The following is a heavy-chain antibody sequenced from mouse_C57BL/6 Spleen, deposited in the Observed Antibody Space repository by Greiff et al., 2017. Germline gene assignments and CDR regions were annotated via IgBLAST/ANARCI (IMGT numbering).Heavy chain of an antibody. D-gene: IGHD4-1*01. CDR2: FYPGSGSI. V-gene: IGHV1-62-2*01. Sequence: QVQLQQSGAELVKPGASVKLSCKASGYTFTEYTIHWVKQRSGQGLEWIGWFYPGSGSIKYNEKFKDKATLTADTSSSTVYMELSRLTSEDSAVXFGARHEYLTGTVYYFDNWGQGTTLTVSS. CDR1: GYTFTEYT. CDR3: ARHEYLTGTVYYFDN. J-gene: IGHJ2*01.